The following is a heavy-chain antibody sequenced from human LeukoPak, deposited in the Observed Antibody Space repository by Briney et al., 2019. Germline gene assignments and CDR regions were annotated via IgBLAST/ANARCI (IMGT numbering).Heavy chain of an antibody. Sequence: PGGSLRLSCAASGFTFSSYAMSWVRQAPGKGLEWVSAISGSAGSTYYADSVKGRFTISRDNSKNTLYLQMNSLRAEDTAVYYCAKGRGSSWYEYYFDYWGQGTLVTVSS. V-gene: IGHV3-23*01. J-gene: IGHJ4*02. D-gene: IGHD6-13*01. CDR1: GFTFSSYA. CDR3: AKGRGSSWYEYYFDY. CDR2: ISGSAGST.